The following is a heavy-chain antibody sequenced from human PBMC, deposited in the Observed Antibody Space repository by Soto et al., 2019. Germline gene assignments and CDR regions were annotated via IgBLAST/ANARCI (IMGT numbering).Heavy chain of an antibody. CDR3: ARGPRYCSTTTCFSGVPWFDP. CDR2: ISSYNGNT. D-gene: IGHD2-2*01. V-gene: IGHV1-18*04. Sequence: VKVSCKASGYTFTSYGISWVRQAPGQGLEWMGWISSYNGNTNYAQKVQGRVTLTTDTSTSTTYMELRSLRSDDTAVYYCARGPRYCSTTTCFSGVPWFDPWGQGTLVTVSS. CDR1: GYTFTSYG. J-gene: IGHJ5*02.